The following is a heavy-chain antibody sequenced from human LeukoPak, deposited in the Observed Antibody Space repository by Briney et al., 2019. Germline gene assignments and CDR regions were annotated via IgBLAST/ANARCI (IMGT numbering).Heavy chain of an antibody. J-gene: IGHJ3*02. D-gene: IGHD6-13*01. CDR2: ISSSSNYI. Sequence: PGGSLRLSCAASGFTFSTYSMNWVRQAPGKGLEWVSSISSSSNYIYYADSVKGRFTISRDNAKNSLYLQMNSLRAEDTAVYYCARCIAAAGTLDAFDIWGQGTTVTVSS. CDR1: GFTFSTYS. CDR3: ARCIAAAGTLDAFDI. V-gene: IGHV3-21*01.